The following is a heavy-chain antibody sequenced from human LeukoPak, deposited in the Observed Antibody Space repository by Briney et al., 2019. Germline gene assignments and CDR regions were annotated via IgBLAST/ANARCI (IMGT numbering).Heavy chain of an antibody. CDR1: GGSFSGYY. Sequence: PSETLSLTCAVYGGSFSGYYWSWIRQPPGKGLEWIGEINHSGSTNYNPSLKSRVTISVDTSKNQFSLKLSSVTAADTAVYYCARWVDYYDSSGYLDYWGQGTLVTVSS. CDR3: ARWVDYYDSSGYLDY. J-gene: IGHJ4*02. V-gene: IGHV4-34*01. CDR2: INHSGST. D-gene: IGHD3-22*01.